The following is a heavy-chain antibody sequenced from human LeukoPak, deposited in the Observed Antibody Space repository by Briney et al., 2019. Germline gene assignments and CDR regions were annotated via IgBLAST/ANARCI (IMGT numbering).Heavy chain of an antibody. CDR2: IYYSGST. V-gene: IGHV4-30-4*08. Sequence: PSETLSLTCTVSGGSISSGDYYWSWIRQPPGKGLEWIGYIYYSGSTYYNPSLKSRVTISVDTYKNQFSLKLSPVTAADTAVYYCARAAKKLRFLEWFTSPFDYWGQGTLVTVSS. CDR1: GGSISSGDYY. CDR3: ARAAKKLRFLEWFTSPFDY. J-gene: IGHJ4*02. D-gene: IGHD3-3*01.